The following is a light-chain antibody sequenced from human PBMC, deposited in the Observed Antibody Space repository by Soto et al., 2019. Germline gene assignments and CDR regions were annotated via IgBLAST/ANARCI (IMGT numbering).Light chain of an antibody. CDR1: QSISRN. V-gene: IGKV3D-15*01. CDR2: GAS. J-gene: IGKJ1*01. Sequence: ESGMTQSSATLSVSPGEGASLSCRASQSISRNLAWYQQKPGQAPRLLIYGASTRATGIPARFSGSGSGAEFTLTISSLQSEDFAVHYCQQYNNWPPVTFGQGTKVDIK. CDR3: QQYNNWPPVT.